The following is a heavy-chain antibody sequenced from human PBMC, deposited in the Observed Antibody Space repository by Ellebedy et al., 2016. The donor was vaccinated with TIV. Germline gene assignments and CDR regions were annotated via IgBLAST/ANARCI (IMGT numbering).Heavy chain of an antibody. V-gene: IGHV3-33*01. CDR1: GFTFSSYG. CDR2: IWYAGSNK. CDR3: ARELLWFGEPYGYFDL. D-gene: IGHD3-10*01. J-gene: IGHJ2*01. Sequence: LSLTCAASGFTFSSYGMHWVRQAPGKGLEWVAVIWYAGSNKYYADSVKGRFTISRDNSKNTLYLQMNSLRAEDTAVYYCARELLWFGEPYGYFDLWGRGTLVTVSS.